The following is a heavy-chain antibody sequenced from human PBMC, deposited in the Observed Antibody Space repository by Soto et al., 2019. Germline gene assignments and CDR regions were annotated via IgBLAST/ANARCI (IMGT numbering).Heavy chain of an antibody. Sequence: GGSLRLSCVASGFTFSSLAMTWVRQAPGKGLDWVSSLTGSGTDTYYADAVKGRFTISRDNSKNTLYLQMDSLRAEDTAVYYCASIPPRARGGNDDIDYWGQGTLVTVSS. V-gene: IGHV3-23*01. CDR2: LTGSGTDT. CDR1: GFTFSSLA. CDR3: ASIPPRARGGNDDIDY. D-gene: IGHD5-12*01. J-gene: IGHJ4*02.